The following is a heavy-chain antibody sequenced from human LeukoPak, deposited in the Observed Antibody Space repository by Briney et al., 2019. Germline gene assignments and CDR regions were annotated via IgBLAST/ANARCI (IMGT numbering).Heavy chain of an antibody. CDR3: ARGDSWNSYYYYYMDV. CDR2: ISSSSSTI. CDR1: GFTFSSYS. D-gene: IGHD1-7*01. Sequence: GGSLRLSCAVSGFTFSSYSMNWVRQAPGKGLEWVSYISSSSSTIYYADSVKGRFTISRDNAENSLYLQMNSLRAEDAAVYYCARGDSWNSYYYYYMDVWGKGTTVTVSS. V-gene: IGHV3-48*04. J-gene: IGHJ6*03.